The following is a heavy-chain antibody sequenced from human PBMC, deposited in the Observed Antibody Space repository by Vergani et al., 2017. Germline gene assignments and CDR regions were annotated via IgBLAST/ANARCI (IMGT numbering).Heavy chain of an antibody. J-gene: IGHJ5*02. Sequence: QVQLVQSGAEVKKPGASVKVSCKASGYTFTGYYMHWVRQAPGQGLEWMGWINPNSGGTNYAQKFQGWVTMTRDTSISTAYMELSRLRSEDTAVYYCARVLRAYYDSSGTNWFDPWGQGTLVTVSS. CDR1: GYTFTGYY. CDR2: INPNSGGT. D-gene: IGHD3-22*01. CDR3: ARVLRAYYDSSGTNWFDP. V-gene: IGHV1-2*04.